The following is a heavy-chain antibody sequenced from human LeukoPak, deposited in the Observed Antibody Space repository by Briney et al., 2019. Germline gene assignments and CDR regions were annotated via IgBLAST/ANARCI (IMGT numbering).Heavy chain of an antibody. CDR3: AKEKSYYYDSSGYYDY. J-gene: IGHJ4*02. Sequence: GGSLRLSCAASGFTFSSYWMSWVRQAPGKGLEWVANINQDGSVKYHVDSVKGRFTISRDNAKNSLYLQMNSLRAEDTAVYYCAKEKSYYYDSSGYYDYWGQGTLVTVSS. V-gene: IGHV3-7*03. CDR2: INQDGSVK. CDR1: GFTFSSYW. D-gene: IGHD3-22*01.